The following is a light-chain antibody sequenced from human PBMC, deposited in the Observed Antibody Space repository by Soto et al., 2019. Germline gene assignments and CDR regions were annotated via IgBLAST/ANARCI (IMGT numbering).Light chain of an antibody. Sequence: DIQMTQSPSTLSASVGDRVTITCRAGQSISNWLAWYQQKPGKAPKLLIYQASTWESGVPLRFSGSGSGTEFTLTISSLQPDGSASYFCQQYSSYWTFGQGTKVEIK. CDR3: QQYSSYWT. V-gene: IGKV1-5*03. CDR2: QAS. J-gene: IGKJ1*01. CDR1: QSISNW.